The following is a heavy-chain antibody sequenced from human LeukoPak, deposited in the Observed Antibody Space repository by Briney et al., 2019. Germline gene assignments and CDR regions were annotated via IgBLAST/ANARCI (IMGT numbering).Heavy chain of an antibody. CDR2: IGASGVDT. CDR3: AKRPRDSTGYYLGAFHD. CDR1: GFTFSNYA. Sequence: GGSLRLSCAASGFTFSNYAMTWVRRAPGKGLEWVSAIGASGVDTYYADSVRGRFTVSRDNSKNILYPYMSSLRAEDTAVYFCAKRPRDSTGYYLGAFHDWGQGTTVTVSS. D-gene: IGHD3-22*01. V-gene: IGHV3-23*01. J-gene: IGHJ3*01.